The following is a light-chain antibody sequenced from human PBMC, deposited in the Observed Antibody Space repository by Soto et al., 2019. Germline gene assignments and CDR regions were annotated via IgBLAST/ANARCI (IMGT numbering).Light chain of an antibody. V-gene: IGKV1-5*01. J-gene: IGKJ1*01. Sequence: DIQMTQSPSSLSASVGDRVTIPCRASQSITIYLNWYQQKPGEAPNLLIYDASALPRGVPSRFSGSGSGTKFTLTIASLQPDDFATYYCQQYETFSGTFGPGTKVDIK. CDR2: DAS. CDR3: QQYETFSGT. CDR1: QSITIY.